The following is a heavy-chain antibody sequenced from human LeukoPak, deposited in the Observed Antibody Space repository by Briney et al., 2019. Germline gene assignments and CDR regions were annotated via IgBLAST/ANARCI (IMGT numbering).Heavy chain of an antibody. V-gene: IGHV4-59*08. CDR1: GGSISNYY. CDR3: ARRVLMSSTGVPDTWLDP. Sequence: SETLSLTCTVSGGSISNYYWNWIRQPPGKGLEWIGYIDYRGSTNYNPSLKSRVTISVDTSKNQFSLNLGSVTAADTAIYYCARRVLMSSTGVPDTWLDPWGQGTLVTVSS. J-gene: IGHJ5*02. CDR2: IDYRGST. D-gene: IGHD2-8*01.